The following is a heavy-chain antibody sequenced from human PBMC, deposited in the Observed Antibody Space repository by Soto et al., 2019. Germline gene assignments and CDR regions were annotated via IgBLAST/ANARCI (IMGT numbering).Heavy chain of an antibody. J-gene: IGHJ4*02. D-gene: IGHD3-10*01. V-gene: IGHV3-66*01. Sequence: PGGSLRLSCAASGFTVSNNYMSWVRQAPEKGLEWVAVIYAGGRTYYADSVKDRFTISRDNSKNTLYLQMNSLRVEDTAVYYCALIRSGIEGFDHWGQGTLVTVSS. CDR1: GFTVSNNY. CDR2: IYAGGRT. CDR3: ALIRSGIEGFDH.